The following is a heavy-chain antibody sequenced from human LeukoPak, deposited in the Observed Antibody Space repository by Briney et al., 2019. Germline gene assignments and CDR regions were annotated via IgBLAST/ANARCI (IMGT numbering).Heavy chain of an antibody. CDR2: INQDGSEK. Sequence: PGGSLRLSCTASGFIFSGYWMRWVRQAPGKGLEWVANINQDGSEKYYVDSVEGRFTISRDNAKNSLYLQMNSLRVEDTAIYYCVRKGNAFDFWGQGTMVTVSS. V-gene: IGHV3-7*01. CDR1: GFIFSGYW. D-gene: IGHD3-10*01. J-gene: IGHJ3*01. CDR3: VRKGNAFDF.